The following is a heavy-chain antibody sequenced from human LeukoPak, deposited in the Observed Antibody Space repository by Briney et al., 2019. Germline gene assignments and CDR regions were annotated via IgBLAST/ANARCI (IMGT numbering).Heavy chain of an antibody. D-gene: IGHD1-1*01. Sequence: GGSLRLSCAASGFIFDTYRMNWVRQAPGKGLELVPSISASGSYIYYADSLKGRFTMSRDNTKNSLYLQMNSLRAEDTAVYYCARDSPGTTASDYWGQGTLVTVSS. CDR1: GFIFDTYR. V-gene: IGHV3-21*01. J-gene: IGHJ4*02. CDR2: ISASGSYI. CDR3: ARDSPGTTASDY.